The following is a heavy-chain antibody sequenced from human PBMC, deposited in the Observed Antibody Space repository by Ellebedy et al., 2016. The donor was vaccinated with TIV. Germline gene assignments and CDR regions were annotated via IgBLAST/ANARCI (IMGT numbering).Heavy chain of an antibody. CDR1: GFTFDDYT. J-gene: IGHJ4*02. Sequence: GESLKISCAASGFTFDDYTMHWVRQAPGKGLEWVSLISWDGGTTYYADSVKGRFTISRDNSKNSLYLQMNSLRTEDTAFYFCAKVVFARAAGAYFDYWGQGTLVTVSS. CDR2: ISWDGGTT. V-gene: IGHV3-43*01. CDR3: AKVVFARAAGAYFDY. D-gene: IGHD6-13*01.